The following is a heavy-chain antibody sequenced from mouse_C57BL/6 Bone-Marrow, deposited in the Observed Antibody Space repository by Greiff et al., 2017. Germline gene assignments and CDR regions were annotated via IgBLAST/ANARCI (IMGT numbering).Heavy chain of an antibody. CDR2: INPSNGGT. CDR3: APLYGNYVYFDY. Sequence: QVHVKQPGTELVKPGASVKLSCKASGYTFTSYWMHWVKQRPGQGLEWIGNINPSNGGTNYNEKFKSKATLTVDKSSSTAYMQLSSLTSEDSAVYYCAPLYGNYVYFDYWGQGTTLTVSS. CDR1: GYTFTSYW. V-gene: IGHV1-53*01. D-gene: IGHD2-1*01. J-gene: IGHJ2*01.